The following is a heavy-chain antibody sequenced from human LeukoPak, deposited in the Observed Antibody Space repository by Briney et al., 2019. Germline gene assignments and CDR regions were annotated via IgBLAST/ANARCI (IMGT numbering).Heavy chain of an antibody. CDR3: ARDLVVVAALDY. D-gene: IGHD2-15*01. Sequence: ASVKVSCKASGYTFTGYYIHWVRQAPGQGLEWMGWITPKSGGTSYAQKFQGRVSMTGDTSISTAYMELSRLTSDDTAVYYCARDLVVVAALDYWGQGTLVTVSS. V-gene: IGHV1-2*02. CDR2: ITPKSGGT. J-gene: IGHJ4*02. CDR1: GYTFTGYY.